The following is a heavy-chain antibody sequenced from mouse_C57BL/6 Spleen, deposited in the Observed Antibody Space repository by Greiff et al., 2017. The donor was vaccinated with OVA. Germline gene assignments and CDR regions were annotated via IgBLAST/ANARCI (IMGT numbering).Heavy chain of an antibody. CDR3: TKVYGSSGVDDY. V-gene: IGHV1-15*01. CDR2: IDPETGGT. Sequence: VQLQQSGAELVRPGASVTLSCKASGYTFTDYEMHWVKQTPVHGLEWIGAIDPETGGTAYNQKFKGKAILTADKSSSTAYMELRSLTSEDSAVYYCTKVYGSSGVDDYWGQGTTLTVSS. D-gene: IGHD1-1*01. J-gene: IGHJ2*01. CDR1: GYTFTDYE.